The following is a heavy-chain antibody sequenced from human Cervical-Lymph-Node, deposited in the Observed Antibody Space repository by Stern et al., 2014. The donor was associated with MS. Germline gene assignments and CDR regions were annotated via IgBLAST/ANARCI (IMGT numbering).Heavy chain of an antibody. D-gene: IGHD7-27*01. Sequence: VKLVESGGGVVQPGRYLRLSCGASGLTFSNYAMHWVRQAPGKGLEWVAVKSLDGSNIHYADSVKGRFTISRDNSKDTLSLQMNSLRVEDTAVYYCAKDRGEFHRPLGIADYWGQGTLVTVSS. J-gene: IGHJ4*02. CDR1: GLTFSNYA. CDR2: KSLDGSNI. V-gene: IGHV3-30*18. CDR3: AKDRGEFHRPLGIADY.